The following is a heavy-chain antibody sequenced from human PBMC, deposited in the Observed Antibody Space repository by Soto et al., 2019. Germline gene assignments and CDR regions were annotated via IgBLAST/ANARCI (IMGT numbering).Heavy chain of an antibody. V-gene: IGHV4-31*03. J-gene: IGHJ6*03. Sequence: PSETLSLTCTVSGGSISSGGYYWSWIRQHPGKGLEWIGYIYYSGSTYYNPSLKSRVTISVDTSKNQFSLKLSSVTAADTAVYYCAKDGPTTIFGVVIDYYYYYYYMDVWGKGTTVTVSS. CDR2: IYYSGST. CDR1: GGSISSGGYY. CDR3: AKDGPTTIFGVVIDYYYYYYYMDV. D-gene: IGHD3-3*01.